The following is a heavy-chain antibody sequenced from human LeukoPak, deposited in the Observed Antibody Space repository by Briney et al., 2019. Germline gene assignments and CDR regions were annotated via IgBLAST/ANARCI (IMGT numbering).Heavy chain of an antibody. CDR1: GGSISSGGYY. D-gene: IGHD2-2*02. Sequence: SETLSLTCTVSGGSISSGGYYWSWIRQHPGKGLEWIGYIYYSGSTYYNPSLKSRVTISVDTSKNQFSLKLSSVTAADTAVYYCARVVHIVVVPAAIWMFDYWGQGTLVTVSS. J-gene: IGHJ4*02. V-gene: IGHV4-30-4*08. CDR3: ARVVHIVVVPAAIWMFDY. CDR2: IYYSGST.